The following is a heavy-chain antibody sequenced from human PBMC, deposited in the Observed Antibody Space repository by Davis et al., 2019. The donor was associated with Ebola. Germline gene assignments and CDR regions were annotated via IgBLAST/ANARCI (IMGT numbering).Heavy chain of an antibody. V-gene: IGHV3-11*01. CDR3: ARDPAFGDLAEYFQH. CDR1: GFTFSDYY. D-gene: IGHD2-21*02. CDR2: ISRSGSTI. Sequence: GESLKISCAASGFTFSDYYMSWIRQAPGKGLEWVSYISRSGSTIYYADSVKGRFTISRDNAKNSLYLQMNSLRAEDTAVYYCARDPAFGDLAEYFQHWGQGTLVTVSS. J-gene: IGHJ1*01.